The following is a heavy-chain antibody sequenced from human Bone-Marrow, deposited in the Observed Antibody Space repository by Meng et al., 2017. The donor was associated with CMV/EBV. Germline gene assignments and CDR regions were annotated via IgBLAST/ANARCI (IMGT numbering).Heavy chain of an antibody. CDR1: GGTFSSYT. D-gene: IGHD2-15*01. CDR2: IIPILGIA. CDR3: ARKPPRDIYYYYGMDV. Sequence: SVKVSCKASGGTFSSYTISWVRQAPGQGLEWMGRIIPILGIANYAQKFQGRVTITADKSTSTAYMELSSLRSEDTAVYYCARKPPRDIYYYYGMDVWGQGNTVTVSS. J-gene: IGHJ6*02. V-gene: IGHV1-69*02.